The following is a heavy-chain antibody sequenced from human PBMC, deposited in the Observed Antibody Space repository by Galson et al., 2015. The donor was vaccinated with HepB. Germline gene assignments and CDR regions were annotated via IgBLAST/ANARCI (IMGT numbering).Heavy chain of an antibody. Sequence: LRLSCAASGFSFRSFAMHWVRQAPGKGLEWVAGISYDGTFKYYSDSVEGQFTISRDNSKNMLYVQMSNLRVEDTAVYYCARGTGEFDYWGQGTLVSVSS. CDR2: ISYDGTFK. CDR1: GFSFRSFA. V-gene: IGHV3-30-3*01. D-gene: IGHD3/OR15-3a*01. CDR3: ARGTGEFDY. J-gene: IGHJ4*02.